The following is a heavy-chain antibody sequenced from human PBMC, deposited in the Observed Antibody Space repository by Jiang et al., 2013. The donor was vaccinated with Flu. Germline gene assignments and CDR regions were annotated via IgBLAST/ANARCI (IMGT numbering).Heavy chain of an antibody. CDR2: IYHSGST. Sequence: SGLVKPSQTLSLTCAVSGGSISSGGYSWSWIRQPPGKGLEWIGYIYHSGSTYYNPSLKSRVTISVDRSKNQFSLKLSSVTAADTAVYYCARGGHTMIVDWGQGTLVTVSS. D-gene: IGHD3-22*01. CDR1: GGSISSGGYS. J-gene: IGHJ4*02. V-gene: IGHV4-30-2*01. CDR3: ARGGHTMIVD.